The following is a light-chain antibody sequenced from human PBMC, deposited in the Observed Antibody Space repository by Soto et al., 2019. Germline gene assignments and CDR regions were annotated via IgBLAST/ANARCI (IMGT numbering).Light chain of an antibody. CDR2: EVS. J-gene: IGLJ3*02. Sequence: QSVLTQPPSASGSPGQSVTISCTGTSSDVGGYNFVSWYQHHPGKAPKLMIYEVSKRPSGVPDRFSGSKSGNTASLTVSGLQAEDEADYYCSSFAGGSYNWVFGGGTKVTVL. CDR1: SSDVGGYNF. V-gene: IGLV2-8*01. CDR3: SSFAGGSYNWV.